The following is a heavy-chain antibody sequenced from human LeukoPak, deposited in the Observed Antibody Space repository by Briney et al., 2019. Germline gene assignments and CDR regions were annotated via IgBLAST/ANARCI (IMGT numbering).Heavy chain of an antibody. CDR1: GFTVITND. CDR3: ARGVEPLTANTLAY. CDR2: LYSDGNT. D-gene: IGHD2-21*02. Sequence: GGSLRLSCAASGFTVITNDMTWVRQAPGKGLEWVSVLYSDGNTKYADSVQGRFTISRDNSKNTLYLEMNSLSPDDTAVYYCARGVEPLTANTLAYWGQGTLVTVSS. V-gene: IGHV3-53*01. J-gene: IGHJ4*02.